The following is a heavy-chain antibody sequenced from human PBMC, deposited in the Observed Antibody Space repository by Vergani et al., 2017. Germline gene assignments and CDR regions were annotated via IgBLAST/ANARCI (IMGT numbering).Heavy chain of an antibody. J-gene: IGHJ5*02. CDR1: GASIRSSNYY. V-gene: IGHV4-39*01. Sequence: QLQLQESGPGLVKTSATLSLTCSVSGASIRSSNYYWGWIRQPPGKGLEWIASIYYSGSTYYNPSLKSRVTISVATSKNQFSLKLSSVTAADTAVYFCARHSTVEWLVKLGWFDPWGQGILVTVSS. CDR3: ARHSTVEWLVKLGWFDP. CDR2: IYYSGST. D-gene: IGHD6-19*01.